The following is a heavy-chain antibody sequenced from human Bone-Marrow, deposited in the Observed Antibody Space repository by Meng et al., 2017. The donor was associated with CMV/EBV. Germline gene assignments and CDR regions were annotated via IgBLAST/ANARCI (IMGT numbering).Heavy chain of an antibody. D-gene: IGHD1-1*01. CDR2: MKEDGSVI. J-gene: IGHJ4*02. V-gene: IGHV3-7*04. CDR3: ARDAGRRDDY. Sequence: GGCGGGLVGPGGSLRLSCAASGFSFPNAWMSWVRQAPGKGLEWVANMKEDGSVIHYADAVRGRFTISRDNVKNTVFLQMRSLRIEDTAVYYCARDAGRRDDYWGQGTLVTVSS. CDR1: GFSFPNAW.